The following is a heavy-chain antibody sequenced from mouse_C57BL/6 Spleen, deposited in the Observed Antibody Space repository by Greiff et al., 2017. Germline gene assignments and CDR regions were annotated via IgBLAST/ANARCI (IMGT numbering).Heavy chain of an antibody. D-gene: IGHD2-3*01. CDR2: IDPSDSYT. CDR1: GYTFTSYW. Sequence: VKLQQPGAELVKPGASVKLSCKASGYTFTSYWMQWVKQRPGQGLEWIGEIDPSDSYTNYNQKFKGKATLTVDTSSSTACMQLSSLTSEDSAVYYCARKGGIYDGYYWGQGTTLTVSS. V-gene: IGHV1-50*01. CDR3: ARKGGIYDGYY. J-gene: IGHJ2*01.